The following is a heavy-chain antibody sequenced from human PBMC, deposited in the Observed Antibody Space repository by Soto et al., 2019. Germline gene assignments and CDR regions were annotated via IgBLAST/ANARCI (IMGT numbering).Heavy chain of an antibody. D-gene: IGHD1-26*01. CDR3: ARQALRSRWELLAFEY. Sequence: PSETLSLTCTVFGGSISSYYWSWIRQPPGKGLEWIGYIYYSGSTYYNPSLKSRVTISVDTSKNQFSLKLSSVTAADTAVYYCARQALRSRWELLAFEYWGQGTLVTVSS. V-gene: IGHV4-59*04. J-gene: IGHJ4*02. CDR1: GGSISSYY. CDR2: IYYSGST.